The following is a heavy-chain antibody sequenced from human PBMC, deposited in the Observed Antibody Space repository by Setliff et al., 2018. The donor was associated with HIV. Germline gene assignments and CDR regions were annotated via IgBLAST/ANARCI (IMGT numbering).Heavy chain of an antibody. CDR1: GGSLRDHD. Sequence: SETLSLTCAVYGGSLRDHDWSWIRQTPRKGLEWIGEIIHSGRTNYNPSLKSRVIASRDTSKNQFSLRLTSTTVADTAVYYCARGFEGYCSGDSCHWFDSWGQGTQVTVSS. D-gene: IGHD2-15*01. CDR3: ARGFEGYCSGDSCHWFDS. CDR2: IIHSGRT. J-gene: IGHJ5*01. V-gene: IGHV4-34*12.